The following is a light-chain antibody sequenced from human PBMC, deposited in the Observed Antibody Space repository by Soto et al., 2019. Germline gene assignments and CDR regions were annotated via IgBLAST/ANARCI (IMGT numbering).Light chain of an antibody. V-gene: IGLV2-14*01. CDR3: SSYTSISTLYV. CDR1: SSDVGGYNY. J-gene: IGLJ1*01. Sequence: QSALTQPASVFGSPGQSITFSCTGTSSDVGGYNYVSWYQQHPGKAPELMIYEVSHRPSGVSNRFSGSKSDNTASLTISGLQAEDEADYYCSSYTSISTLYVFGTGTKVTV. CDR2: EVS.